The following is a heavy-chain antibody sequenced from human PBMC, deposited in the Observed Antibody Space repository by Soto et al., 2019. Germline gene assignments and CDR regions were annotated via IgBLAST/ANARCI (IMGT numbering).Heavy chain of an antibody. CDR3: ARVGGYGMAV. CDR1: GYSISSGYY. Sequence: SETLSLTCAVSGYSISSGYYWGWIRQPPGKGLAWIGSIYHSGSTYYNPSLKSRVTISVDTSKNQFSLKLSSVTAADTAVYYCARVGGYGMAVWGQGTTVTVSS. D-gene: IGHD3-10*01. V-gene: IGHV4-38-2*01. CDR2: IYHSGST. J-gene: IGHJ6*02.